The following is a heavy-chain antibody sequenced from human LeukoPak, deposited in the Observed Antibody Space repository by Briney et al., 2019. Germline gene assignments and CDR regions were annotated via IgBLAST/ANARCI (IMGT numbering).Heavy chain of an antibody. D-gene: IGHD5-18*01. CDR1: GFTFSSYS. CDR2: ISSSDNTI. J-gene: IGHJ4*02. V-gene: IGHV3-48*02. CDR3: ARVHRGYSYGRLDY. Sequence: PGGSLRLSCAASGFTFSSYSMNWVRQAPGKGLGWVSYISSSDNTIHYADSVKGRFTISRDNAKNSLYLEMNSLRDEDTAVYYCARVHRGYSYGRLDYWGQGTLVTVSS.